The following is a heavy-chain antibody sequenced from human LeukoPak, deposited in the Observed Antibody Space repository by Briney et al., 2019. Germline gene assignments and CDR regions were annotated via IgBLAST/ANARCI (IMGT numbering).Heavy chain of an antibody. D-gene: IGHD2-2*01. J-gene: IGHJ5*02. CDR3: ARTTPDLRPGTSCYEACWFDP. CDR1: GFTFSNYW. CDR2: IKHDGSED. Sequence: PGGSLRLSCAASGFTFSNYWMTWVRQAPGKGLEWVANIKHDGSEDYYLDSVKGRFTISRDNAKSSMWLQMNSLRAEDTAVYYCARTTPDLRPGTSCYEACWFDPWGQGTLVTVSS. V-gene: IGHV3-7*03.